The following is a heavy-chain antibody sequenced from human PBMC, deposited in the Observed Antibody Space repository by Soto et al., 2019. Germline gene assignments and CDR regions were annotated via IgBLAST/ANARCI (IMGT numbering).Heavy chain of an antibody. J-gene: IGHJ4*02. CDR3: ARYSTRLIDS. CDR2: IYYSGIT. V-gene: IGHV4-31*03. CDR1: VGSISSGGDY. Sequence: SETLALTCTVSVGSISSGGDYWSWIRQHPGKGLEWIGYIYYSGITNYNPSLKSRVTISIDTSKNQFSLKLSSVTVADTAVYYCARYSTRLIDSWGQGTMVTVSS. D-gene: IGHD6-13*01.